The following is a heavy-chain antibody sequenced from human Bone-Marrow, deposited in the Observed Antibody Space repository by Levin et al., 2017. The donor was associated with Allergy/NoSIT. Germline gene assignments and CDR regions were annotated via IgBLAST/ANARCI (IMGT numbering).Heavy chain of an antibody. J-gene: IGHJ4*02. Sequence: GESLKISCAASGFTVSRNYMSWVRQAPGKGLEWVSLIYSGGDTQYADSVKGRFTISRDNSKNTLYLQMNSLRADDTAVYYCARDGVGTAAGTPWGQGTLVAVSS. CDR3: ARDGVGTAAGTP. V-gene: IGHV3-66*01. CDR1: GFTVSRNY. CDR2: IYSGGDT. D-gene: IGHD6-13*01.